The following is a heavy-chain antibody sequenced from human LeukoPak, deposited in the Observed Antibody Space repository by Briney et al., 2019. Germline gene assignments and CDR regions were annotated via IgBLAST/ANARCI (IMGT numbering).Heavy chain of an antibody. CDR3: ERGRQDVNMILVVMAGVSYYLDV. Sequence: SETLSLTCAVYGGSFSDYYWTWIRQTPGKGLEWIGEMSPSGSSNYNPSLKSRVTISVDTSKNQFSLKLRSVTAADTAVYYCERGRQDVNMILVVMAGVSYYLDVWSKGTTVTVS. V-gene: IGHV4-34*01. J-gene: IGHJ6*03. CDR1: GGSFSDYY. CDR2: MSPSGSS. D-gene: IGHD3-22*01.